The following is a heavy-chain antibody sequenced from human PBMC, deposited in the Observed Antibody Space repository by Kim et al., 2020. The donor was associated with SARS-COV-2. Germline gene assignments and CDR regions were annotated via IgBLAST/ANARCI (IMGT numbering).Heavy chain of an antibody. D-gene: IGHD6-13*01. CDR3: ARHRPQAIAAAAWFDP. V-gene: IGHV4-39*01. J-gene: IGHJ5*02. Sequence: SLKTRVPISVDTSKNQFSLKLSSVTAADTAVYYCARHRPQAIAAAAWFDPWGQGTLVTVSS.